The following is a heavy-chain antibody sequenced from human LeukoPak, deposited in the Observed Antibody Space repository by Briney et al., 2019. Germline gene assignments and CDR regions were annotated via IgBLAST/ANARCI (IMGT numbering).Heavy chain of an antibody. CDR3: ARTRGATFYYYMDV. Sequence: ASVKVSCTASGYTFTVYYMHWVRQAPGQGLEWMGWINPNSGGTNYAQKFQGRVTMTRDTSISTAYMELSRLRSDDTAVYYCARTRGATFYYYMDVWGKGTTVTVSS. D-gene: IGHD1-26*01. CDR2: INPNSGGT. CDR1: GYTFTVYY. J-gene: IGHJ6*03. V-gene: IGHV1-2*02.